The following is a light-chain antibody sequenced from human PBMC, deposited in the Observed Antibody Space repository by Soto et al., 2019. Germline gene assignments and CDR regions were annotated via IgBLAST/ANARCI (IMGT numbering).Light chain of an antibody. CDR2: KAS. Sequence: DIQMTQSPSTLSASVGDRVTITCRASQSISSWLAWYQQKPGKAPKLLIYKASSLESGVPSRFSGSGSGTEFTLTISSLQPDDFATYYCQQAYSFPRTFGQGTRLEIK. J-gene: IGKJ5*01. V-gene: IGKV1-5*03. CDR1: QSISSW. CDR3: QQAYSFPRT.